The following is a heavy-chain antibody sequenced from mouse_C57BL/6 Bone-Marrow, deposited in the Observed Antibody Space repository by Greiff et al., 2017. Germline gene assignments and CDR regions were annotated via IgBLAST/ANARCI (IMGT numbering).Heavy chain of an antibody. CDR3: TTEVWYFDY. V-gene: IGHV14-4*01. J-gene: IGHJ2*01. D-gene: IGHD2-10*02. CDR2: FDPENGDT. CDR1: GFNIKDDY. Sequence: DVQLQESGAELVRPGASVKLSCTASGFNIKDDYMHWVKQRPEQGLEWIGWFDPENGDTEYASKFQGKATITADTSSNTAYLQLSSLTSEDTAVYYWTTEVWYFDYWGQGTTLTVSS.